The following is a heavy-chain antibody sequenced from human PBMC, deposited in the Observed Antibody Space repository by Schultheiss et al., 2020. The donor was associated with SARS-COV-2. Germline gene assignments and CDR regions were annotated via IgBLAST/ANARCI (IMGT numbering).Heavy chain of an antibody. J-gene: IGHJ4*02. CDR2: IDPSDSYT. CDR3: ARHANSGWSLVPDY. Sequence: GESLKISCKGSGYSFTSYWIGWVRQVPGKGLEWMGRIDPSDSYTNYSPSLQGQVTISVDKSISTAYLQWNSLKASDTAMYYCARHANSGWSLVPDYWGQGTLVTVSS. CDR1: GYSFTSYW. D-gene: IGHD6-19*01. V-gene: IGHV5-10-1*04.